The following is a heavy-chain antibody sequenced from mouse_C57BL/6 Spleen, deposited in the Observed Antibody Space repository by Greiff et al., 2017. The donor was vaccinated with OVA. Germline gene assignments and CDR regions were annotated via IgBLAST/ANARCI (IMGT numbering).Heavy chain of an antibody. V-gene: IGHV1-47*01. CDR3: ARRLDYYGSSYGYFDV. D-gene: IGHD1-1*01. Sequence: VQLQESGAELVKPGASVTMSCKASGYTFTTYPIEWMKQNHGKSLEWIGNFHPYNDDTKYNEKFKGKATLTVEKSSSTVYLELSRLTSDDSAVYYCARRLDYYGSSYGYFDVWGTGTTVTVSS. J-gene: IGHJ1*03. CDR1: GYTFTTYP. CDR2: FHPYNDDT.